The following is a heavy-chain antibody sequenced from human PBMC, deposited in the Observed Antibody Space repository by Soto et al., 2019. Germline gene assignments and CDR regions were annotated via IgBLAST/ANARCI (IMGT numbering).Heavy chain of an antibody. CDR1: GFTFSSYG. J-gene: IGHJ4*02. Sequence: GGSLRLSCAASGFTFSSYGMHWVRQAPGKGLEWVAVISYDGSNKYYADSVKGRFTISRDNSKSTLYLQMNSLRAEDTAVYYCEKDEGDALFDYWGQGTIVTV. D-gene: IGHD2-21*02. CDR3: EKDEGDALFDY. V-gene: IGHV3-30*18. CDR2: ISYDGSNK.